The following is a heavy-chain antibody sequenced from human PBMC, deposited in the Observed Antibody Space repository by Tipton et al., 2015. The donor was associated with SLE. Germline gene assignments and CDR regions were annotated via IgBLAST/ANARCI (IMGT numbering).Heavy chain of an antibody. CDR2: ISGSAAYT. J-gene: IGHJ3*02. Sequence: GSLRLSCAASGFTFDEYGMSWVRQPPGKGLEWVSGISGSAAYTDYADSVKGRFTSSRDNSKNTLYLQMNSLRVEDTAVYYCAKDARVDDYGDFADSKDAFDIWGQGTMVTVSS. V-gene: IGHV3-23*01. CDR3: AKDARVDDYGDFADSKDAFDI. D-gene: IGHD4-17*01. CDR1: GFTFDEYG.